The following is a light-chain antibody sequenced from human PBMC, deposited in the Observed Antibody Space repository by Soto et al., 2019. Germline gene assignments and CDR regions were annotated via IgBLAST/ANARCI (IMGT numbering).Light chain of an antibody. Sequence: EIQMTQSPSSLSASVGDRVTITCRASQSISSYLNWYQQKPGKAPKLLIYDASSLESGVPSRFSGSGSGTEFTLTISSLQPDDFAVYYCQEYGSPPITFGQGTRLAIK. J-gene: IGKJ5*01. CDR2: DAS. V-gene: IGKV1-39*02. CDR1: QSISSY. CDR3: QEYGSPPIT.